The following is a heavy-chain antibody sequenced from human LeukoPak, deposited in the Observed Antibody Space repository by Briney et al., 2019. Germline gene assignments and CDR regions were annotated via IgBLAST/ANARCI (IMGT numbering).Heavy chain of an antibody. CDR2: IIPIFGTA. CDR3: ARSRVAPAARNVFWFDP. V-gene: IGHV1-69*05. CDR1: GGTFRSYA. D-gene: IGHD2-2*01. Sequence: AAVKVSRKASGGTFRSYAISWVRQAPGQGLEWVGGIIPIFGTANYAQTFQGSVTITTDESRSTAYMELSSLRSEDTALYYGARSRVAPAARNVFWFDPWGQGTLVTVSS. J-gene: IGHJ5*02.